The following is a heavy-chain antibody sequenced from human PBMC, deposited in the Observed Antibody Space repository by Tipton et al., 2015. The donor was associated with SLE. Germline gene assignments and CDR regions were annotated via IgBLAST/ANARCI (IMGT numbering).Heavy chain of an antibody. CDR1: GGSFSGYY. J-gene: IGHJ4*02. CDR2: IYYSGST. V-gene: IGHV4-34*01. Sequence: TLSLTCAVYGGSFSGYYWSWIRQPPGKGLEWIGSIYYSGSTYYNPSLKSRVTISVDTSKNQFSLKLSSVTAADTAVYYCARDSNWVDYWGQGTLVTVSS. CDR3: ARDSNWVDY. D-gene: IGHD7-27*01.